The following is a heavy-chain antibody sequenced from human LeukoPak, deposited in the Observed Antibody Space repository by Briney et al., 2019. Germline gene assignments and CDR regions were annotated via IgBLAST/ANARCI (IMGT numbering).Heavy chain of an antibody. V-gene: IGHV3-23*01. CDR2: ISGSGGST. CDR1: GFTFSNYA. Sequence: GGSLLLSCAASGFTFSNYAMSWVRQAPGKGLEGVSGISGSGGSTYYADSMKGRFTISRDNSKNPLYVQMNSLRAEDTAVYYCARDCGGDCYSPLDYMDVWGKGTTVTVSS. D-gene: IGHD2-21*02. CDR3: ARDCGGDCYSPLDYMDV. J-gene: IGHJ6*03.